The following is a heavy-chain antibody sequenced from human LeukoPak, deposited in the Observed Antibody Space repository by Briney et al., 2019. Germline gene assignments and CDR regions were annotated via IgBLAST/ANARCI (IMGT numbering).Heavy chain of an antibody. Sequence: GESLKISCKGSGYSFTSYWIAWVRQMPGKGLEWMGIIYPGDSDTRYSPSFQGQVTVSADRSISTAYLQWGSLKASDTAMYYCARLPVVGSQKSPFDHWGQGTLVTVSS. CDR2: IYPGDSDT. D-gene: IGHD6-13*01. CDR1: GYSFTSYW. J-gene: IGHJ4*02. CDR3: ARLPVVGSQKSPFDH. V-gene: IGHV5-51*01.